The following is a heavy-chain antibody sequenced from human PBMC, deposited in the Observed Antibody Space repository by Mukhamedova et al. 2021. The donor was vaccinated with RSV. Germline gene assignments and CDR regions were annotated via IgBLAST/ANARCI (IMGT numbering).Heavy chain of an antibody. D-gene: IGHD5-18*01. CDR1: G. V-gene: IGHV2-5*02. CDR2: IYWDDDK. J-gene: IGHJ4*02. CDR3: AHSGGGYRYGTFAY. Sequence: GVGWIRQPPGKALEWLALIYWDDDKRYSPSLKSRLTITKDTSKNQVVLTMTNMDPVDTATYYCAHSGGGYRYGTFAYWGQGTLV.